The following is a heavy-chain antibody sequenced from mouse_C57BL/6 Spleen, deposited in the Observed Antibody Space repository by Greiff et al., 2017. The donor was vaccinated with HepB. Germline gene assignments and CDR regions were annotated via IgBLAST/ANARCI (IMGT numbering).Heavy chain of an antibody. CDR3: ARGGSSWDYYAMDY. CDR2: INPNNGGT. V-gene: IGHV1-26*01. Sequence: VQLQQSGPELVKPGASVEISCKASGYTFTDYYMNWVKQSHGKSLEWIGDINPNNGGTSYNQKFKGKATLTVDKSSSTAYMELRSLTSEDSAVYYCARGGSSWDYYAMDYWGQGTSVTVSS. D-gene: IGHD1-1*01. J-gene: IGHJ4*01. CDR1: GYTFTDYY.